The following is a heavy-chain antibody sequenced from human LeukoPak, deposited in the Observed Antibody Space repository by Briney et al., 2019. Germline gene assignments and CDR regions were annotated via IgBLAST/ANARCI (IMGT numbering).Heavy chain of an antibody. V-gene: IGHV4-34*01. D-gene: IGHD5-18*01. CDR3: ARGWVDTAMVFDY. J-gene: IGHJ4*02. CDR2: INHSGST. Sequence: KPSETLSLTCAVYGGSFSGYYWSWIRQPPGKGLEWIGEINHSGSTNYNPSLKSRVTISVDTSKNQFSLKLSSVTAADTAVYYCARGWVDTAMVFDYWGQGTLVTVSS. CDR1: GGSFSGYY.